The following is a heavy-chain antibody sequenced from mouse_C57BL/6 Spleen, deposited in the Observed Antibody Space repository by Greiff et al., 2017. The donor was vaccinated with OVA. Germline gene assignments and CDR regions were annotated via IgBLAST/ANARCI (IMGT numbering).Heavy chain of an antibody. CDR2: FHPYNDDT. D-gene: IGHD1-1*01. J-gene: IGHJ2*01. CDR3: ARGRSYYYGSSYGYFDY. CDR1: GYTFTTYP. Sequence: QVHVKQSGAELVKPGASVKMSCKASGYTFTTYPIEWMKQNHGKSLEWIGNFHPYNDDTKYNEKFKGKATLTVEKSSSTVYLELSRLTSDDSAVYYCARGRSYYYGSSYGYFDYWGQGTTLTVSS. V-gene: IGHV1-47*01.